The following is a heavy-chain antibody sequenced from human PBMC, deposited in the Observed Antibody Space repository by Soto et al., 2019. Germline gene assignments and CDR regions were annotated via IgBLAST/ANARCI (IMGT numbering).Heavy chain of an antibody. CDR2: ISGSGGST. V-gene: IGHV3-23*01. CDR1: GFTFSSYA. Sequence: EVQLLESGGGLVQPGGSLRLSCAASGFTFSSYAMRWVRQAPGKGLEWVSAISGSGGSTYYADSVKGRFTISRDNSKNPLYLQMNSRRAEDTAVYYCAGRGSGSYYDYWGQGTLVTVSS. CDR3: AGRGSGSYYDY. D-gene: IGHD1-26*01. J-gene: IGHJ4*02.